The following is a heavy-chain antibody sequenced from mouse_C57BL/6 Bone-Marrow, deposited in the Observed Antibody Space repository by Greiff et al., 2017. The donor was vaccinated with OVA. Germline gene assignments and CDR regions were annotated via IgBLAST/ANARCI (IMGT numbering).Heavy chain of an antibody. CDR1: GYTFTSYG. Sequence: VQLQQPGAELARPGASVKLSCKASGYTFTSYGISWVKQRTGQGLEWIGEIYPSSGNTYYNEKFKGKATLTADKSSSTAYMELRSLTSEDSAVYFCDRQLRLHAMDYWGQGTSVTVSS. CDR3: DRQLRLHAMDY. D-gene: IGHD3-2*02. J-gene: IGHJ4*01. CDR2: IYPSSGNT. V-gene: IGHV1-81*01.